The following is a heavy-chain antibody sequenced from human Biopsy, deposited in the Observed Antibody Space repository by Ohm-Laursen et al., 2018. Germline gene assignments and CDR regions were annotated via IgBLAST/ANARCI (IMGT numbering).Heavy chain of an antibody. CDR3: ARMDCSGGSCHYYSYGMDV. CDR2: IHHSGST. Sequence: SQTLSLTCTVSGVSITAYYWSWIRQPPGKGLECIGNIHHSGSTNYNPSLKSRLTISVDTSKNQFSLKLRSVTAADTAVYYCARMDCSGGSCHYYSYGMDVWGQGTTVTVSS. V-gene: IGHV4-4*09. D-gene: IGHD2-15*01. CDR1: GVSITAYY. J-gene: IGHJ6*02.